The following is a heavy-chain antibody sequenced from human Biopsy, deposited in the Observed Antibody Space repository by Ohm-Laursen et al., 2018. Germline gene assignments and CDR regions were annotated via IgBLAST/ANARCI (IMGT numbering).Heavy chain of an antibody. CDR3: ARGEGSSWFDP. CDR2: ISPYNGDT. J-gene: IGHJ5*02. Sequence: SSVKVSCKASGYTFTNYGISWVRQAPGQGLEWMGWISPYNGDTDYAQKLQGRVTMTTDTSTSTAYMELSSLTSDDTAVYFCARGEGSSWFDPWGHGTLVTVSS. CDR1: GYTFTNYG. V-gene: IGHV1-18*01. D-gene: IGHD1-26*01.